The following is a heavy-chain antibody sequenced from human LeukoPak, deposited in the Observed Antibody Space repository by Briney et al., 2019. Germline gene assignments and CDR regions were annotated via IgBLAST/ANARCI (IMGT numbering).Heavy chain of an antibody. V-gene: IGHV4-59*01. D-gene: IGHD1-1*01. CDR3: ARAGTVTPWGYYYYYMDV. Sequence: SETLSLTCTVSGGSISSYYWSWIRQPPGKGLEWIGYIYYSGSTNYNPSLKSRVTISVDTSKNQFSLKLSSVTAADTAVYYCARAGTVTPWGYYYYYMDVWGKGTTVTVSS. CDR1: GGSISSYY. J-gene: IGHJ6*03. CDR2: IYYSGST.